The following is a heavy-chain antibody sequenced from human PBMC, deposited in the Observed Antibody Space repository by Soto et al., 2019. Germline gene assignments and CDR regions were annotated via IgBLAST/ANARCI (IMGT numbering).Heavy chain of an antibody. CDR1: GFTFSDYY. Sequence: GGSLRLSCAASGFTFSDYYMSWIRQAPGKGLEWVSYISSSSSYTNYADSVKGRFTISRDNAKNSLYLQMNSLRAEDTAVYYCARWTATISPDYYYGMDVWGQGTTVTVSS. CDR3: ARWTATISPDYYYGMDV. D-gene: IGHD5-12*01. V-gene: IGHV3-11*06. CDR2: ISSSSSYT. J-gene: IGHJ6*02.